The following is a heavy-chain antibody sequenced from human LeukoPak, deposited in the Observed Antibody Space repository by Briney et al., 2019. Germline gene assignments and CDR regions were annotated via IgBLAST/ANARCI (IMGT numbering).Heavy chain of an antibody. D-gene: IGHD3-9*01. V-gene: IGHV3-30*03. Sequence: QPGGSLRLSCAASGFTFSTYGMHWIRQAPGKGLEWVGVISYDGGDKYLADSMKGRFTISRDNSKSTLFLQLNSLRVEDTAVYYCARALRYFDWLLPYYYYGMDVWGKGTTVTVSS. CDR2: ISYDGGDK. J-gene: IGHJ6*04. CDR1: GFTFSTYG. CDR3: ARALRYFDWLLPYYYYGMDV.